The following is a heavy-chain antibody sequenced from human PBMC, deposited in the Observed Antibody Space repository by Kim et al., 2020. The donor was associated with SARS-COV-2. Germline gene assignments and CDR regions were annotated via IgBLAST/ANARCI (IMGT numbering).Heavy chain of an antibody. J-gene: IGHJ4*02. V-gene: IGHV4-39*01. Sequence: SETLSLTCTVSGGSISSSSYYWGWIRQPPGKGLEWIGSIYYSGSTYYNPSLKSRVTISVDTSKNQFSLKLSSVTAADTAVYYCARTPSLTGKEVWWLRAPYYFDYWGQGTLVTVSS. CDR1: GGSISSSSYY. CDR3: ARTPSLTGKEVWWLRAPYYFDY. CDR2: IYYSGST. D-gene: IGHD5-12*01.